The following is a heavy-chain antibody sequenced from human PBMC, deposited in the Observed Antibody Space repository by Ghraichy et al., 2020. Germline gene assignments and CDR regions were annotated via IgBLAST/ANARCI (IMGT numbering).Heavy chain of an antibody. V-gene: IGHV4-34*01. J-gene: IGHJ5*02. CDR2: INHSGST. CDR1: GGSFSGYY. CDR3: ARGLYDFWSGRNWFDP. D-gene: IGHD3-3*01. Sequence: SENLSLTCAVYGGSFSGYYWSWIRQPPGKGLEWIGEINHSGSTNYNPSLKSRVTISVDTSKNQFSLKLSSVTAADTAVYYCARGLYDFWSGRNWFDPWGQGTLVTVSS.